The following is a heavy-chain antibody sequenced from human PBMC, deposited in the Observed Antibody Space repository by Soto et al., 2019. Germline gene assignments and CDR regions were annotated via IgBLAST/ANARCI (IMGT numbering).Heavy chain of an antibody. D-gene: IGHD3-16*01. V-gene: IGHV1-18*01. J-gene: IGHJ6*02. Sequence: QVQLVQSGDEVRKPGSSVKVSCKASGYIFVNYGIAWVRQAPGQGLEWMGWISPYSGNTHYASKVQGRLTMTTATSTSTGYSDMGSLTSDDKDVDYCAMVDNYVTPTQHDVWGQGTTVTVSS. CDR3: AMVDNYVTPTQHDV. CDR2: ISPYSGNT. CDR1: GYIFVNYG.